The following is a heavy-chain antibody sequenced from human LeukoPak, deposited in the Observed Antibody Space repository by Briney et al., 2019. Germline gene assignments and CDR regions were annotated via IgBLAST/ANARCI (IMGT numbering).Heavy chain of an antibody. CDR2: IRYNGNNQ. J-gene: IGHJ6*03. V-gene: IGHV3-30*02. Sequence: PGGSLRLSCAASGFTVSSNYVSWVRQAPGKGLEWVAFIRYNGNNQYYADSVKGRFTISRDNSKNTLYLQMNSLKGDDTAVYYCAKDSAFYYIDVWGKGTTVIISS. CDR1: GFTVSSNY. CDR3: AKDSAFYYIDV. D-gene: IGHD3-10*01.